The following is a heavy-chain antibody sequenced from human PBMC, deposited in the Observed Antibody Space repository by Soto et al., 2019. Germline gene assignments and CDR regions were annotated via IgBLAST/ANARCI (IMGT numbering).Heavy chain of an antibody. J-gene: IGHJ6*02. CDR2: ISGSGGST. V-gene: IGHV3-23*01. D-gene: IGHD2-15*01. Sequence: GKGLEWGSAISGSGGSTYYSDAVKVPFTISSDNSKNTLYLQMNSLRAEDTAVYYCAKDTPFPYCSGGCCYSPLTMYYYGMDVCGQATTVSVSS. CDR3: AKDTPFPYCSGGCCYSPLTMYYYGMDV.